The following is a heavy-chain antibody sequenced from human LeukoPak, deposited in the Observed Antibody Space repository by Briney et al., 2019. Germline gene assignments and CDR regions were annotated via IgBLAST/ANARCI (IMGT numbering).Heavy chain of an antibody. J-gene: IGHJ6*04. V-gene: IGHV3-15*01. CDR1: GFTFSNAW. D-gene: IGHD3-10*01. Sequence: GGSLRLSCAASGFTFSNAWMSWVRQAPGKGLEWVGRIKNNGDGGTTDYAAPVKGRFTISRDDSKGTLFLQMNSLKTEDTGVYYCTTHGTGYYGIDVWGKGTTVTVSS. CDR2: IKNNGDGGTT. CDR3: TTHGTGYYGIDV.